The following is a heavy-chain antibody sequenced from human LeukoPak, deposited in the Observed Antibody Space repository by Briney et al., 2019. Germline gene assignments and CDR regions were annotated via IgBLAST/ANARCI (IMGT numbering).Heavy chain of an antibody. D-gene: IGHD3-9*01. CDR1: GFSLTTSGVG. V-gene: IGHV2-5*02. CDR3: AHLNVLRYFDWLSYFDY. J-gene: IGHJ4*02. CDR2: IYWDDNR. Sequence: VSGPTLMNPTQTLTLTCTFSGFSLTTSGVGVGWIRQPPGKALEWLTIIYWDDNRRYSPSLKSRLTITKDTSKDQVALTLTNIDPVDTGTYYCAHLNVLRYFDWLSYFDYWGPGILVTVSS.